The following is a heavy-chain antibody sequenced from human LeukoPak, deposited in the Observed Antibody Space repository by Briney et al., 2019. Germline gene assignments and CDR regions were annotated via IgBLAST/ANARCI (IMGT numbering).Heavy chain of an antibody. J-gene: IGHJ4*02. Sequence: GRSLRLSCAASGFTFSSYGMHWVRQAPGKGLEWVAVISYDGSNKYYADSVKGRFTISRDNSKNTLYLQMNSLRAEDTAVYYCGRDSRTGGPRAFDSWGQGTLVTVSS. CDR3: GRDSRTGGPRAFDS. D-gene: IGHD2-8*02. CDR2: ISYDGSNK. CDR1: GFTFSSYG. V-gene: IGHV3-30*03.